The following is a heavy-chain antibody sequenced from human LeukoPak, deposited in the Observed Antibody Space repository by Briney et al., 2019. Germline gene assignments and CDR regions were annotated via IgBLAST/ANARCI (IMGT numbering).Heavy chain of an antibody. V-gene: IGHV4-38-2*02. CDR3: ARDGAYYDILTGYHPLDY. Sequence: SETLSLTCAVSGYSISSGYYWGWIRQPPGKGLEWIGSTYHSGSTYYNPSLKSRVTISVDTSKNQFSLKLSSVTAADTAVYYCARDGAYYDILTGYHPLDYWGQGTLVTVSS. CDR2: TYHSGST. D-gene: IGHD3-9*01. J-gene: IGHJ4*02. CDR1: GYSISSGYY.